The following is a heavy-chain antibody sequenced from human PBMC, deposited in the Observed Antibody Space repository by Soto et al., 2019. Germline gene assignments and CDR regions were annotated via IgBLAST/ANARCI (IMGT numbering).Heavy chain of an antibody. CDR1: GYSFTTYW. V-gene: IGHV5-51*01. D-gene: IGHD1-1*01. CDR3: ARHATLPLAGTNSRAFDF. J-gene: IGHJ4*02. Sequence: GESLKISCKGSGYSFTTYWIAWVRQMPGQGLEWMGIISPGDSDTRYSPSFQGQVTFSVDKSISTAYLQWNTLKASDTAMYYCARHATLPLAGTNSRAFDFWGQGXPVTVSS. CDR2: ISPGDSDT.